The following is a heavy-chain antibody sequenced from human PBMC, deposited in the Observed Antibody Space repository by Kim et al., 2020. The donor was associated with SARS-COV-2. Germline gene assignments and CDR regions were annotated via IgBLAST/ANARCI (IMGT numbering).Heavy chain of an antibody. D-gene: IGHD3-22*01. J-gene: IGHJ4*02. V-gene: IGHV4-34*01. CDR2: INHSGST. Sequence: SETLSLTCAVYGGSFSGYYWSWIRQPPGKGLEWIGEINHSGSTNYNPSLKSRVTISVDTSKNQFSLKLSSVTAADTAVYYCARRQDSSGYYYFDYWGQGT. CDR3: ARRQDSSGYYYFDY. CDR1: GGSFSGYY.